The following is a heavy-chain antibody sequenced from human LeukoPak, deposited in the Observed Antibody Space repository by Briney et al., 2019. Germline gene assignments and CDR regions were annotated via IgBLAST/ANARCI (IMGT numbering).Heavy chain of an antibody. Sequence: GGSLRLSCAASGFTFSSYSMSWVRQTPGKGLEWVSSISTSSTYIYYADSVKGRFTISRDNAENSLYLQMNSLRAEDTAIYYCARLMAAAHSYYFDYWGQGTLVTVSS. CDR3: ARLMAAAHSYYFDY. V-gene: IGHV3-21*01. CDR2: ISTSSTYI. J-gene: IGHJ4*02. D-gene: IGHD6-13*01. CDR1: GFTFSSYS.